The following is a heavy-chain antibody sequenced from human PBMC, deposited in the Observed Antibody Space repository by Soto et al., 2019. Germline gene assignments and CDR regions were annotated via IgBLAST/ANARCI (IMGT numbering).Heavy chain of an antibody. CDR2: IFSNDEK. J-gene: IGHJ6*02. CDR3: ARIEADSSSWYGGYYYYGMDV. V-gene: IGHV2-26*01. CDR1: GFSLSNARMG. D-gene: IGHD6-13*01. Sequence: QVTLKESGPVLVKPTETLTPTCTVSGFSLSNARMGVSWIRQPPGKALEWLAHIFSNDEKSYSTSLKSRLTISKDTSKSQVVLTMTNMDPVDTATYYCARIEADSSSWYGGYYYYGMDVWGQGTTVTVSS.